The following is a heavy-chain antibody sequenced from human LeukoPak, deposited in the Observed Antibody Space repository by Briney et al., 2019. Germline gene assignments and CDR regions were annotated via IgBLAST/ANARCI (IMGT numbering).Heavy chain of an antibody. D-gene: IGHD6-13*01. CDR2: IKQDGSEK. CDR1: GFTFSSYW. V-gene: IGHV3-7*03. CDR3: ARGGSSWYPYYFDY. J-gene: IGHJ4*02. Sequence: GGSLRLSCAASGFTFSSYWMSWVRQAPGKGLEWVANIKQDGSEKYYVDSVNGRFTISRDNAKNPLYLQMNSLRAEDTAVYYCARGGSSWYPYYFDYWGQGTLVTVSS.